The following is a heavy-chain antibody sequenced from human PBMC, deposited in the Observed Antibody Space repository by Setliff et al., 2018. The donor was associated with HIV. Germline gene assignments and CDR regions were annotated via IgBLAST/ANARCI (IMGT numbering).Heavy chain of an antibody. D-gene: IGHD6-13*01. V-gene: IGHV4-61*05. J-gene: IGHJ4*02. CDR2: IHHSGGT. Sequence: SETLSLTCTVSGGSISSNSYYWGWIRQPPGKGLEWIGYIHHSGGTQYNPSLMSRLTMSVDSSKNQFSLSLSSVTAADTAVYYCARLPDINSWPFDYWARGTLVTVSS. CDR3: ARLPDINSWPFDY. CDR1: GGSISSNSYY.